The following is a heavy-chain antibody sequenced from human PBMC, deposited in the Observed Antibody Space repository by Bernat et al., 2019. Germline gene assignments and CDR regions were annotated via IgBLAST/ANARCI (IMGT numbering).Heavy chain of an antibody. D-gene: IGHD2-8*01. CDR1: GGSISSSSYY. J-gene: IGHJ5*02. V-gene: IGHV4-39*01. CDR2: LYYSGNT. Sequence: QLQLQESCPGLVQASETLSLTCTVSGGSISSSSYYWYWVRQPPGKGLAWIGSLYYSGNTHYNPSLQRRITLSVDTSKNQFPLKLTSATAADKAVYYCARQNGRFDHWGQGTLVTVSS. CDR3: ARQNGRFDH.